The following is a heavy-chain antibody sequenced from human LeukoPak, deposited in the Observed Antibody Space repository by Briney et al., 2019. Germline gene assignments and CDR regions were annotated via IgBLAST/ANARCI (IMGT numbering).Heavy chain of an antibody. V-gene: IGHV3-21*01. CDR3: AREPTTGEYYYYYMDV. D-gene: IGHD3-16*01. J-gene: IGHJ6*03. CDR2: ISSSSSYI. Sequence: GGSLRLSCAASGFTFSSYSMNWVRQAPGKGLEWVSSISSSSSYIYYADSVKGRFTISRDNAKNSLYLQMNSLRAEDTAVYYCAREPTTGEYYYYYMDVWGKGATVTVSS. CDR1: GFTFSSYS.